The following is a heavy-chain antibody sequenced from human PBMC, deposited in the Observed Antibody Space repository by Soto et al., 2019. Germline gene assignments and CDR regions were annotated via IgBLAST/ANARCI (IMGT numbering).Heavy chain of an antibody. CDR2: ISGSGGST. V-gene: IGHV3-23*01. CDR3: AKDPSFWSGYYMSGVPVDY. D-gene: IGHD3-3*01. J-gene: IGHJ4*02. CDR1: GFTFSSYA. Sequence: GGSLRLSCAASGFTFSSYAMSWVRQAPGKGLEWVSAISGSGGSTYYADSVRGRFTISRDNSKNTLYLQMNSLRAEDTAVYYCAKDPSFWSGYYMSGVPVDYWGQGTLVTVSS.